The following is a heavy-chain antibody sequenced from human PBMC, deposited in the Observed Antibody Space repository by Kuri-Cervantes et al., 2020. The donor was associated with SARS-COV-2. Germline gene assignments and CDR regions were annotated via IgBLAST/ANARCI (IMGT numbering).Heavy chain of an antibody. Sequence: GESLKISCAASGFTFSSYAMHWVRQAPGKGLEWVAIISYDGSNKYYADSVKGRFTISRDNSKNTLYLQMNSLRAEDTAVYYCARVGPLWFGELLVWGKGTTVTVSS. CDR2: ISYDGSNK. CDR1: GFTFSSYA. J-gene: IGHJ6*04. V-gene: IGHV3-30*14. D-gene: IGHD3-10*01. CDR3: ARVGPLWFGELLV.